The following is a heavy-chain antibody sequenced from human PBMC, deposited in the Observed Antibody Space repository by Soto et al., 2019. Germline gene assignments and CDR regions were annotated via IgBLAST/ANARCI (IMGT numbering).Heavy chain of an antibody. J-gene: IGHJ4*02. CDR2: ISGSGGST. CDR1: GFTFSSYA. CDR3: AKRRDKWFGELSPDY. D-gene: IGHD3-10*01. Sequence: EVQLLESGGGLVQPGGSLRLSCAASGFTFSSYAMSWVRQAPGKGLEWVSAISGSGGSTYYADSGKGRFTISRDNSKNALYLQMNSLRAEDTAVYYCAKRRDKWFGELSPDYWGQGTLVTVSS. V-gene: IGHV3-23*01.